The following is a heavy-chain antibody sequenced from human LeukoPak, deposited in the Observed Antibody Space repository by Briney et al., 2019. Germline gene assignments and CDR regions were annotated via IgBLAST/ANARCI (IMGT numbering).Heavy chain of an antibody. CDR1: GGTFSSYA. D-gene: IGHD5-18*01. CDR3: ARGTGRRLWNFDY. V-gene: IGHV1-69*05. CDR2: IIPIFGTA. J-gene: IGHJ4*02. Sequence: ASVKVSCKASGGTFSSYAISGVRQAPGQGLEWMGGIIPIFGTANYAQKFQGRVTITTEESTSTAYMELSSLRSEDTAVSYCARGTGRRLWNFDYWGQGTLVTVSS.